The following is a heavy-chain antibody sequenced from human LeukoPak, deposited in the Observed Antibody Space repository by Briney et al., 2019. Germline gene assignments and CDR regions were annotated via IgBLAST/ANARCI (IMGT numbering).Heavy chain of an antibody. Sequence: SETLSLTCTVSGGSISSGGYYWSWIRQPPGKGLEWIGYIYHSGSTYYKPSLKSRVTISVDRSKNQFSLKLSSVTAADTAVYYCARLYEGKRPPDYWGQGTLVTVSS. V-gene: IGHV4-30-2*01. J-gene: IGHJ4*02. CDR1: GGSISSGGYY. CDR2: IYHSGST. D-gene: IGHD2-8*01. CDR3: ARLYEGKRPPDY.